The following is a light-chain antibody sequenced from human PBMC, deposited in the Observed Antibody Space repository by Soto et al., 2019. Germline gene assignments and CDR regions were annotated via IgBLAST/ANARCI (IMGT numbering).Light chain of an antibody. V-gene: IGKV3-15*01. CDR1: QSVGIN. J-gene: IGKJ1*01. Sequence: IVLTQSPATLSLSPGERATLSCRASQSVGINVAWYQQKPGQAPRLLIYGASTRATGSPDRFSASGSATEFTLTISSLQSEDFAVYYCQQYNDWPRTFGQGTKVDIK. CDR3: QQYNDWPRT. CDR2: GAS.